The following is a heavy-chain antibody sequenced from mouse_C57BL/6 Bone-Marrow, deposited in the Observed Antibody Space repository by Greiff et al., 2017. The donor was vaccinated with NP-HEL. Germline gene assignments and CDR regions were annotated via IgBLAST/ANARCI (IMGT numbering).Heavy chain of an antibody. CDR3: ARSILLWYFDV. Sequence: QVQLKQSGPELVKPGASVKISCKASGYAFSSSWMNWVKQRPGKGLEWIGRIYPGDGDTNYNGKFKGKATLTADKSSSTAYMQLSSLTSEDSAVYFCARSILLWYFDVWGTGTTVTVSS. CDR1: GYAFSSSW. J-gene: IGHJ1*03. D-gene: IGHD5-1-1*01. V-gene: IGHV1-82*01. CDR2: IYPGDGDT.